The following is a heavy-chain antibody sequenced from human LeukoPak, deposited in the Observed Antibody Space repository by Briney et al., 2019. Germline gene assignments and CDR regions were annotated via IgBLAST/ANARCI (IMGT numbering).Heavy chain of an antibody. Sequence: ASVKVSCKASGFTFTTYYIHWVRQAPGQGLEWTGWINPNSGVTNYAQKFQGRVTQTRDKSISTVYMELSSLRSDDTALYYCARYASGGWWYLDYWGQGTLVTVSS. CDR3: ARYASGGWWYLDY. CDR1: GFTFTTYY. D-gene: IGHD2-15*01. CDR2: INPNSGVT. V-gene: IGHV1-2*02. J-gene: IGHJ4*02.